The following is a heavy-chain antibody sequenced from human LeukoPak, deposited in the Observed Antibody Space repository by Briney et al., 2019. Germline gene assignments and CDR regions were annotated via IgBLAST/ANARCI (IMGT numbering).Heavy chain of an antibody. D-gene: IGHD2-21*01. CDR1: GVSMSAYQ. CDR2: INTKGEN. Sequence: SETLSLTCTVSGVSMSAYQWRWVRQSPEKGLEWIGCINTKGENSYNPSLKSRVTTSVDTSKSQFSLRLTSVTAADTAVYYCATSNDAKIAPFDHWGQGAPVTVSS. V-gene: IGHV4-4*09. J-gene: IGHJ4*02. CDR3: ATSNDAKIAPFDH.